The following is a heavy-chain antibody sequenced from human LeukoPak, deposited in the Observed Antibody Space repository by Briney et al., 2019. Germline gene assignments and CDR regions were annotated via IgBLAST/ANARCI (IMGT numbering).Heavy chain of an antibody. Sequence: ASVKVSCKASGYTFGTHWMYWVRQAPGQGLEWMGIINPSGDFRSYAQKFQGRVTVTRDMSTRTVYMELSDLEPEDTAVYYCARDYSGEWEQLTGWWFDPWGQGTLVIVSS. D-gene: IGHD1-26*01. CDR3: ARDYSGEWEQLTGWWFDP. CDR1: GYTFGTHW. J-gene: IGHJ5*02. CDR2: INPSGDFR. V-gene: IGHV1-46*01.